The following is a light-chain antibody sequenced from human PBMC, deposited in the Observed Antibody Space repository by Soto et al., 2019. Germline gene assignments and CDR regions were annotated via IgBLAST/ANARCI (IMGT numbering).Light chain of an antibody. CDR3: QHYGSSQPTT. V-gene: IGKV3-20*01. Sequence: EIVLTQSPGTLSLSPGERATLSCRASQIVISNYLAWYQQKPGQAPRLLIYGASQRATGLPDRFSGSGSGTEFTLTISRLEPEDFAVYYCQHYGSSQPTTFGQGTRLEI. CDR1: QIVISNY. CDR2: GAS. J-gene: IGKJ5*01.